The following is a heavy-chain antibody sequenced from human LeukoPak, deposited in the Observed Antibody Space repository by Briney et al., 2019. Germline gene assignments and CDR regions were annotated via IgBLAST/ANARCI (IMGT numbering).Heavy chain of an antibody. CDR1: GGSISSSSYY. D-gene: IGHD2-21*01. J-gene: IGHJ4*02. V-gene: IGHV4-39*01. CDR3: ARLGHGIVVVRDY. CDR2: IYYSGST. Sequence: SETLSLTCTGSGGSISSSSYYWGWIRQPPGKGLEWIGSIYYSGSTYYNPPLKSRVTRSVDTSKNQFSLKLSSVTAADTAVYYCARLGHGIVVVRDYWGQGTLVTVSS.